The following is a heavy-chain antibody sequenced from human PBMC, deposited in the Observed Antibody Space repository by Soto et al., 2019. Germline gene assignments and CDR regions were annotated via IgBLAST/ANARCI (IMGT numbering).Heavy chain of an antibody. D-gene: IGHD1-1*01. CDR3: ARAPPTWVPANHYYYYGRDV. V-gene: IGHV4-59*01. J-gene: IGHJ6*02. CDR1: GGSISSYY. Sequence: SETLSLTCTVSGGSISSYYWSWIRQPPGKGLEWIGYIYYSGSTNYNPSLKSRVTISVDTSKNQFSLKLSSVTAADTAVYYCARAPPTWVPANHYYYYGRDVWGQGTTVPVSS. CDR2: IYYSGST.